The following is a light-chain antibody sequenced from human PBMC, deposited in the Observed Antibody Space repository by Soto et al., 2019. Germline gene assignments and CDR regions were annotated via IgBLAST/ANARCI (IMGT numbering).Light chain of an antibody. CDR1: QSVSSSY. Sequence: EIVLTQSPGTLSLSPGERATLSCRASQSVSSSYLAWYQQKPGQAPRLLIYGASSRATGIPDRFSGSGSGTDFTLTISRLEPEDVAVYSCQQYASSPGYTFGQGTKLEIK. CDR3: QQYASSPGYT. V-gene: IGKV3-20*01. CDR2: GAS. J-gene: IGKJ2*01.